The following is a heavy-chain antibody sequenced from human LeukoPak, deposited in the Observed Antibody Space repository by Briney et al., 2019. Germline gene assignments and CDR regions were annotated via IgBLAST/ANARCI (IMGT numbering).Heavy chain of an antibody. CDR1: GFTFSSYG. J-gene: IGHJ4*02. V-gene: IGHV3-33*01. Sequence: PGGSLRLSCAASGFTFSSYGMHWVRQAPGKGLEWVAVIWYDGSNKYYADSVKGRFTISRGNSKNTLYLQMNSLRAEDTAVYYCARGSWDYYDSSGNDYWGQGTLVTVSS. D-gene: IGHD3-22*01. CDR2: IWYDGSNK. CDR3: ARGSWDYYDSSGNDY.